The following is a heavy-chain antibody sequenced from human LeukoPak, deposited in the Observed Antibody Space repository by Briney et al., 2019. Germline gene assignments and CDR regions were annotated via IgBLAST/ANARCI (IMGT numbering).Heavy chain of an antibody. D-gene: IGHD2-15*01. V-gene: IGHV1-18*01. Sequence: ASVKVSCKASGGTFTSYGISWVRQAPGQGLEWMGWISAYNGNTNYAQKLQGRVTMTTDTSTSTAYMELRSLRSDDTAVYYCARAYCSGGSCYSGYYYYYMDVWGKGTTVTISS. J-gene: IGHJ6*03. CDR2: ISAYNGNT. CDR1: GGTFTSYG. CDR3: ARAYCSGGSCYSGYYYYYMDV.